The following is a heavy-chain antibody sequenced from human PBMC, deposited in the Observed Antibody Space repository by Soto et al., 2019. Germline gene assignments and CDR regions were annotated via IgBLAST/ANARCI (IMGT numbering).Heavy chain of an antibody. CDR1: GGSISSGDYY. Sequence: QVQLQESGPGLVKPSQTLSLTCTVSGGSISSGDYYWSWIRQPPGKGLEWIGYIYYSGSTYYNPSLKSRITISVDTSKNQFSLKLSSVTAADTAVYYCARVGGFGATTIDYWGQGTLVTVSS. CDR3: ARVGGFGATTIDY. J-gene: IGHJ4*02. V-gene: IGHV4-30-4*01. CDR2: IYYSGST. D-gene: IGHD3-10*01.